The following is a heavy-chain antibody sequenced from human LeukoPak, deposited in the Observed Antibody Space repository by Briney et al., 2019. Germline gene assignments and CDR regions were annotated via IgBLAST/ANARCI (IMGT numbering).Heavy chain of an antibody. CDR2: IKQDGSEK. D-gene: IGHD2-2*01. CDR1: GFSFTSYW. CDR3: ARDDCSSTSCYGFAFDI. V-gene: IGHV3-7*01. J-gene: IGHJ3*02. Sequence: GGSLRLSCAASGFSFTSYWMSWVRQAPGKGLEWVANIKQDGSEKYYVDSVKGRFTISRDNAKNSLYLQMNSLRAEDTAVYYCARDDCSSTSCYGFAFDIWAKGQWSPSLQ.